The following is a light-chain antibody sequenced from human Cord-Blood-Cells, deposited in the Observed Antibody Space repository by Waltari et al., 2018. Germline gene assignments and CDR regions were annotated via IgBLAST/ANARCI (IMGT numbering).Light chain of an antibody. CDR1: SSDVGGYNH. CDR2: EVS. Sequence: QSALTQPASVSGSPGQSITIPCTGTSSDVGGYNHVSWYQQHPGKAPKLMIYEVSNRPSGVSNRFSGSKSGNTASLTISGLQAEDEADYYCSSYTSSSTVVFGGGTKLTVL. CDR3: SSYTSSSTVV. J-gene: IGLJ2*01. V-gene: IGLV2-14*01.